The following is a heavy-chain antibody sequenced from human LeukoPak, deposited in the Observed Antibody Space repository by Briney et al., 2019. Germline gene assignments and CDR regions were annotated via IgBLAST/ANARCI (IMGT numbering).Heavy chain of an antibody. CDR3: ARGTTGVAGEHEYFQH. Sequence: SETLSLTCAVYGGSFSGYYWSWIRQPPGKGLEWIGEINHSGSTNYTPSLKSRVTISVDTSKNQFSLKLSSVTAADTAVYYCARGTTGVAGEHEYFQHWGQGTLVTVSS. CDR2: INHSGST. V-gene: IGHV4-34*01. CDR1: GGSFSGYY. D-gene: IGHD1-14*01. J-gene: IGHJ1*01.